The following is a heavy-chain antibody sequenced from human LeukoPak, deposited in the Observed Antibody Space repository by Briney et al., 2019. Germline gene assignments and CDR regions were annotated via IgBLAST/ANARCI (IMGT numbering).Heavy chain of an antibody. D-gene: IGHD2-2*02. Sequence: GASVKVSCKASGGTFSSYAISWVRQAPGQGLERMGGIIPIFGTANYAQKFQGRVTITADESTSTAYMELSSLRSEDTAVYYCASGPLHCSSTSCYIDYFDYWGQGTLVTVSS. CDR3: ASGPLHCSSTSCYIDYFDY. J-gene: IGHJ4*02. V-gene: IGHV1-69*13. CDR2: IIPIFGTA. CDR1: GGTFSSYA.